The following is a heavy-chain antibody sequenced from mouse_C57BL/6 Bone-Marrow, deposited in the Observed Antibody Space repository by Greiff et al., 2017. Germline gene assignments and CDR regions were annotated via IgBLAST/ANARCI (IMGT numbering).Heavy chain of an antibody. CDR3: ARHERYYDYEGYFDY. D-gene: IGHD2-4*01. CDR1: GYIFTEYT. V-gene: IGHV1-62-2*01. Sequence: VMLVESGAELVKPGASVKLSCKASGYIFTEYTIHWVKQRSGQGLEWIGWFYPGSGSIKYNERFKDKATLTADKSSNTVYMELSRLTSEDSAVYFCARHERYYDYEGYFDYWGQGTTLTASS. J-gene: IGHJ2*01. CDR2: FYPGSGSI.